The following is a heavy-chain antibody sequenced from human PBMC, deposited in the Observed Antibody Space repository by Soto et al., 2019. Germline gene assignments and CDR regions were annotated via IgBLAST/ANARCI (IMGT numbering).Heavy chain of an antibody. Sequence: SETLSLTCTVSGGSIRSYYWSWIRQPPGKGLEWIGYIYYSGSTNYNPSLKSRVTISVDTSKNQFSLKLSSVTAADTAVYYCARHVDYGDYFDYWGQGTLVTVSS. V-gene: IGHV4-59*08. J-gene: IGHJ4*02. D-gene: IGHD4-17*01. CDR2: IYYSGST. CDR3: ARHVDYGDYFDY. CDR1: GGSIRSYY.